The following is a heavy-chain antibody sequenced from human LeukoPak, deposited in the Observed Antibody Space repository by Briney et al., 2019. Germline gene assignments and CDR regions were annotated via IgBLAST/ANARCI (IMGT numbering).Heavy chain of an antibody. D-gene: IGHD3-22*01. Sequence: GGSLRLSCAASGFTFSSYWMSWVRQAPGKGLEWVANTKKDGSEKEYVDSVKGRFTISRDNAKNSLYLQMNSLRVEDTAVYYCVRVDSSGYYYELSFDYWGQGALVTVSS. V-gene: IGHV3-7*01. CDR3: VRVDSSGYYYELSFDY. CDR2: TKKDGSEK. CDR1: GFTFSSYW. J-gene: IGHJ4*02.